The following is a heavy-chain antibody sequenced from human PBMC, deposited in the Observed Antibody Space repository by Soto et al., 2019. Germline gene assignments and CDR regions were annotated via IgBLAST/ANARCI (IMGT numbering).Heavy chain of an antibody. CDR1: GGTFSSYA. D-gene: IGHD4-17*01. CDR2: IIPIFGTA. Sequence: QVQLVQSGAEVKKPGSSVKVSCKASGGTFSSYAISWVRQAPGQGLEWMGGIIPIFGTAHYAQNFQGRVTATADESTITDYMELSSLRSEDTAVYYRARERYGDSGCAFAIWGQGTMVTVSS. V-gene: IGHV1-69*12. CDR3: ARERYGDSGCAFAI. J-gene: IGHJ3*02.